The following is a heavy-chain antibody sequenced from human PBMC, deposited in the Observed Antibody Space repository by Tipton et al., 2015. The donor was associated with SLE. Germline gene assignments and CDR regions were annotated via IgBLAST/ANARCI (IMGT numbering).Heavy chain of an antibody. CDR2: INHSGST. J-gene: IGHJ4*02. CDR3: ARGTDIVVVNY. D-gene: IGHD2-15*01. Sequence: TLSLTCAVYGGSFSGYYWSWIRQPPGKGLEWIGEINHSGSTNYNPSLKSRVTISVDTSKNRFSLKLSSVTAADTAVYYCARGTDIVVVNYWSQGTLATVSS. CDR1: GGSFSGYY. V-gene: IGHV4-34*01.